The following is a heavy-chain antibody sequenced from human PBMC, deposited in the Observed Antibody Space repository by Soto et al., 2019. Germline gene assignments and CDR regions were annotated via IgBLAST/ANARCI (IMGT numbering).Heavy chain of an antibody. CDR1: GGSISSSNYH. V-gene: IGHV4-39*01. J-gene: IGHJ4*02. Sequence: SETLSLTCTVSGGSISSSNYHWGWIRQPPGKGLEWIGSMYYSGSTYYNPSLKSRVTISVDTSKNQFSLKLTSVTAADTAVYHCARHVGSGLPGSWGQGTLVTGSS. CDR2: MYYSGST. D-gene: IGHD6-19*01. CDR3: ARHVGSGLPGS.